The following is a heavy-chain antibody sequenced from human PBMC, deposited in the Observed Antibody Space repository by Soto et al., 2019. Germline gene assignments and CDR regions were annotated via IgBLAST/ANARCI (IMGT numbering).Heavy chain of an antibody. D-gene: IGHD3-10*01. V-gene: IGHV4-31*11. CDR3: ARGGIFYGSGINWFDP. CDR2: IYYSGST. J-gene: IGHJ5*02. Sequence: SETLSLTCAVCGGSISSGGYDWSWKRQHPGKGLEWIGYIYYSGSTYYNPSLKSRVTISVDTSKNQFSLKLSSVTAADTAVYYFARGGIFYGSGINWFDPWGQGTLVTVSS. CDR1: GGSISSGGYD.